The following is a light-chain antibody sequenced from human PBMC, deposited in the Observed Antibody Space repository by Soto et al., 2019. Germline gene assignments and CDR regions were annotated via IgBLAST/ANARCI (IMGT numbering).Light chain of an antibody. CDR2: DAS. CDR3: QQFSSYPLT. Sequence: EIVMTQSPATLSVSPGERATLSCRASQSVRSNLAWYQQKPGQAPSLLIYDASNRTTGIPDRFSGGGSGTDFTLTISRLEPEDFAVYYCQQFSSYPLTFGGGTKVDI. V-gene: IGKV3D-15*01. CDR1: QSVRSN. J-gene: IGKJ4*01.